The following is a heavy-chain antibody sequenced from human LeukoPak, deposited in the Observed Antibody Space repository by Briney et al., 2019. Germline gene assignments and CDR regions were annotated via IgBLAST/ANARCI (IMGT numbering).Heavy chain of an antibody. J-gene: IGHJ6*03. V-gene: IGHV3-73*01. CDR2: IKSKANSYTT. CDR1: GFTFSVSA. D-gene: IGHD6-13*01. Sequence: QTGGSLRLSCAASGFTFSVSAMDSVRQASGKGREWVGRIKSKANSYTTAYAASVKGRFTISRDDSKNTAYLQMNSLKTEDTAVYYCTSSIAAAGRIRGPYYYYYYYMDVWGKGTTVTVSS. CDR3: TSSIAAAGRIRGPYYYYYYYMDV.